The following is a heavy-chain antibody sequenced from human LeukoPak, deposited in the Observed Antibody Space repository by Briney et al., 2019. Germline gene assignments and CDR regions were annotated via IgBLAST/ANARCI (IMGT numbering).Heavy chain of an antibody. Sequence: GGSLRLSCAASGFTFSSYWMHWVRQAPGKGLVCVSRITSDGSSTSYADSVKGRFTISRDNAQNTVSLQMNSLRGEDTAVYYCARGTIERAGIDSWGQGTLVTVSS. D-gene: IGHD6-19*01. CDR1: GFTFSSYW. J-gene: IGHJ4*02. CDR3: ARGTIERAGIDS. V-gene: IGHV3-74*01. CDR2: ITSDGSST.